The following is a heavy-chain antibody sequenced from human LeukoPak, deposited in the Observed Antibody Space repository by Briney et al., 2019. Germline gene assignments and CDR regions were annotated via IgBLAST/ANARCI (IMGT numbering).Heavy chain of an antibody. V-gene: IGHV3-74*01. CDR3: ARVNSYGYSPAPMGVDY. CDR1: GFTFSRYW. CDR2: INSDGSST. J-gene: IGHJ4*02. D-gene: IGHD5-18*01. Sequence: GGSLRLSCAASGFTFSRYWMHWVRQAPGKGLVWVSHINSDGSSTTYADSVKGRFTISRDNAKNTLYLQMNSLKVEDTAVYYCARVNSYGYSPAPMGVDYWGQGTLVTVPS.